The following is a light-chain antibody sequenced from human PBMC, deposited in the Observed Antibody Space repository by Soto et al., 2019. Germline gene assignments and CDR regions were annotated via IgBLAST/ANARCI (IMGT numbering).Light chain of an antibody. V-gene: IGLV2-11*01. CDR1: SSDVGGYNY. Sequence: QSALTQPRSVSGSPGQSVTISCTGTSSDVGGYNYVTWYQQHPGKAPKVMIYDVSKRPSGVPDRFSGSKSGNTASLTISGLQAEDEADYYCCSYAGSYTYVVGTGTKVTVL. CDR3: CSYAGSYTYV. J-gene: IGLJ1*01. CDR2: DVS.